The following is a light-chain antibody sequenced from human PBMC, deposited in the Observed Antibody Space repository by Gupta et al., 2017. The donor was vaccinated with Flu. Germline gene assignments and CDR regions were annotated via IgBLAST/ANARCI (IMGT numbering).Light chain of an antibody. V-gene: IGLV1-47*01. Sequence: QRVTISCSGSGSNIGSNYVYWYQQVPGTAPRLLIFRNTQRASGVPDRFAGSKSGTSASLDISGLRSEDEADYYCATWDDSLNGLFGGGTKLTVL. CDR3: ATWDDSLNGL. CDR2: RNT. J-gene: IGLJ3*02. CDR1: GSNIGSNY.